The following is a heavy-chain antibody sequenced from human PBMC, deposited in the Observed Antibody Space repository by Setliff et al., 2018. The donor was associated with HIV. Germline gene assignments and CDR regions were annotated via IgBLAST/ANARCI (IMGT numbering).Heavy chain of an antibody. V-gene: IGHV2-26*01. CDR1: GFSLSNTRMG. Sequence: SGPTLVNPTETLTLTCTVSGFSLSNTRMGVSWIRQPPGKALEWLAHIFSNDEKSYTTSLKSRLTISKDTSKSQVVLTMTNMDPVDTATYYCARISTAGGTLGYWGQGTLVTVSS. D-gene: IGHD6-13*01. J-gene: IGHJ4*02. CDR2: IFSNDEK. CDR3: ARISTAGGTLGY.